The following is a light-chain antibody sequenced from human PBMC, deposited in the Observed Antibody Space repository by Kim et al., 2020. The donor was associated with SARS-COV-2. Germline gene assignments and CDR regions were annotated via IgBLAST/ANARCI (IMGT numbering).Light chain of an antibody. CDR2: GAS. V-gene: IGKV3-15*01. CDR3: QRYNSWPPWT. CDR1: QSVSSN. Sequence: SPGERVIHSCRASQSVSSNLAWYQQKPGQAPRLLIYGASTRATGIPARFRGSGSGTEFTLTISSLQSADFAVYYCQRYNSWPPWTFGQGTKVDIK. J-gene: IGKJ1*01.